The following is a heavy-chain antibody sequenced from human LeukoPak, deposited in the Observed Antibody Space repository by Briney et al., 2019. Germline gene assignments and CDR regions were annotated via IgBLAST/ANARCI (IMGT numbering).Heavy chain of an antibody. CDR3: AREAGIAAAGDFDY. J-gene: IGHJ4*02. D-gene: IGHD6-13*01. CDR1: GYTFTSYD. CDR2: INPNSGGT. Sequence: ASVKVSCKASGYTFTSYDINWVRQAPGQGLEWMGRINPNSGGTNYAQKFQGRVTMTRDTSISTAYMELSRLRSDDTAVYYCAREAGIAAAGDFDYWGQGTLVTVSS. V-gene: IGHV1-2*06.